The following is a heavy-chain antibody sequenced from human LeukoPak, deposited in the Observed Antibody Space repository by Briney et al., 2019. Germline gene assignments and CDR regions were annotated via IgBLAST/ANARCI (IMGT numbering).Heavy chain of an antibody. V-gene: IGHV1-2*02. J-gene: IGHJ4*02. Sequence: ASVKVSCKASGYSFTGYYMHWVRQAPGQGLEWMGWINPNSGDTNYAQKFQGRVTMTRDTSISTAYMELSSLRSDDTAVYYCAKGGKGFPLGLRFDSWGQGTLVSVSS. CDR3: AKGGKGFPLGLRFDS. CDR1: GYSFTGYY. CDR2: INPNSGDT. D-gene: IGHD2-21*01.